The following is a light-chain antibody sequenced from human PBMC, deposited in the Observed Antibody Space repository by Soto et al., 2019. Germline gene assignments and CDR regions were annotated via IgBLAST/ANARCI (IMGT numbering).Light chain of an antibody. Sequence: DIQMTQFPSTLSASVGDRVTITCRASQSIGSWLAWYQQKPGTAPKLLIYKASNLDSGVPPRFSGSGSGTEFTLTITILQPDDFATYFCQQYNSYQYTFGQGTKLEIK. CDR3: QQYNSYQYT. CDR2: KAS. J-gene: IGKJ2*01. CDR1: QSIGSW. V-gene: IGKV1-5*03.